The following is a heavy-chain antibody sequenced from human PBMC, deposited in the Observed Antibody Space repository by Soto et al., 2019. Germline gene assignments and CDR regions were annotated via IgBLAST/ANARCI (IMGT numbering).Heavy chain of an antibody. J-gene: IGHJ6*02. CDR3: ARAYTGRLPRRADYYYAMDV. V-gene: IGHV3-13*05. D-gene: IGHD2-2*02. CDR2: IGAARYP. Sequence: GALRLSGATSVFTFSNFDMHWVRQVPGKGLEWVSAIGAARYPYYLGSVKGRFTISRENAKNSVYLQMNDLRAGDSAVYYCARAYTGRLPRRADYYYAMDVWGQGTTVTVSS. CDR1: VFTFSNFD.